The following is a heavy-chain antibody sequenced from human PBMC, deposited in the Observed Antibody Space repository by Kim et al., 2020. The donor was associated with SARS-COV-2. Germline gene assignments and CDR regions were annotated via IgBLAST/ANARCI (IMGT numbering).Heavy chain of an antibody. J-gene: IGHJ4*02. CDR1: GYTFTGYY. V-gene: IGHV1-2*06. CDR3: ARGRVAAAEERPNQWYYFDY. D-gene: IGHD6-13*01. Sequence: ASVKVSCKASGYTFTGYYMHWVRQAPGQGLEWMGRINPNSGGTNYAQKFQGRVTMTRDTSISTAYMELSRLRSDDTAVYYCARGRVAAAEERPNQWYYFDYWGQGTLVTVSS. CDR2: INPNSGGT.